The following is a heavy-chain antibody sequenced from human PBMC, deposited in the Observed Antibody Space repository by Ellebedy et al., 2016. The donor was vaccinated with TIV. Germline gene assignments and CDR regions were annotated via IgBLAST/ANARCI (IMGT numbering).Heavy chain of an antibody. CDR3: TRDLTTLAAAGTGIYYYTMGV. Sequence: GGSLRLSXTASGFTFGDYAMSWVRQAPGKGLEWVSFIRSKAYGGTTEYAASVKGRFTISRDDSKSIAYLQMNSLKAEDTAVYYCTRDLTTLAAAGTGIYYYTMGVWGQGTTVTVSS. V-gene: IGHV3-49*04. CDR1: GFTFGDYA. CDR2: IRSKAYGGTT. D-gene: IGHD6-13*01. J-gene: IGHJ6*02.